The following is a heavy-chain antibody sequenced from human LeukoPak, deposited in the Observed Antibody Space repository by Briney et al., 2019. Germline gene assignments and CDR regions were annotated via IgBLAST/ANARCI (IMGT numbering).Heavy chain of an antibody. CDR2: ISYDGSNQ. CDR1: GFTFSSYG. V-gene: IGHV3-30*18. Sequence: PGGSLRLSCAASGFTFSSYGMHWVRQAPGMGLEWVAIISYDGSNQYYADSVKGRFTISRDNSRNTLYLQMNSLRAEDTALYYCAKVRVAAYVSPNDCWGQGTLVTVSS. D-gene: IGHD3-16*01. CDR3: AKVRVAAYVSPNDC. J-gene: IGHJ4*02.